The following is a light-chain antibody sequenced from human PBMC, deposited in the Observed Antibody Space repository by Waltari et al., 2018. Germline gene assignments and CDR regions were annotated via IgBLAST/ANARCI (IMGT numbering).Light chain of an antibody. CDR2: GES. Sequence: DIQMTQSPPSLSASVGDRVTITCQASQDISKYLNWYQQKPGKAPKLLIYGESNLETGVPLRFSGRGSGTDFTFTISSLQPEDIATYYCQQYDNFPHTFGQGTKLEIK. CDR3: QQYDNFPHT. CDR1: QDISKY. V-gene: IGKV1-33*01. J-gene: IGKJ2*01.